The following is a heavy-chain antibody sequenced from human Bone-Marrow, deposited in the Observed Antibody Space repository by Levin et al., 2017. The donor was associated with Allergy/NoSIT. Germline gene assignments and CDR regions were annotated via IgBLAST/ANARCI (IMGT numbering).Heavy chain of an antibody. CDR1: HYSISSAYY. CDR2: VYDDETT. Sequence: TTSETLSLTCHVSHYSISSAYYWGWIRQSPGKGLEWIGSVYDDETTKYNPSLRSRVSISVDTSKDQFSLTLSTLTAADTGVYYCARGMWGNCVSTSCRLFDAWGQGILVTVAS. J-gene: IGHJ4*02. V-gene: IGHV4-38-2*02. D-gene: IGHD2-2*01. CDR3: ARGMWGNCVSTSCRLFDA.